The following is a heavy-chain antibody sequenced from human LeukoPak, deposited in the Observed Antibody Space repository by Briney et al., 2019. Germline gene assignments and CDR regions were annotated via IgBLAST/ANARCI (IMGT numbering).Heavy chain of an antibody. CDR3: ARHDTIFGVVNPTDAFDI. Sequence: SETLSLTCTVSGGSISSSSNYWGWIRQPPGKGLEWIGSIYYRGSTYYNPSLKSRVTISVDTSKKQFSLKLSSVTAADTAVYYCARHDTIFGVVNPTDAFDIWGQGTMVTVSS. CDR2: IYYRGST. J-gene: IGHJ3*02. CDR1: GGSISSSSNY. V-gene: IGHV4-39*01. D-gene: IGHD3-3*01.